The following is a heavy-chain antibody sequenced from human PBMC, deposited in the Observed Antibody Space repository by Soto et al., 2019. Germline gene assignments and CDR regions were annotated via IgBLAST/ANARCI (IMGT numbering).Heavy chain of an antibody. V-gene: IGHV3-21*01. CDR3: ARDTVVVPAAIGLPIYYYYYGMDV. J-gene: IGHJ6*02. D-gene: IGHD2-2*02. CDR1: GFTFSSYS. Sequence: PGGSLRLSCAASGFTFSSYSMNWVRQAPGKGLEWVSSISSSSSYIYYADSVKGRFTISRDNAKNSLYLQMNSLRAEDTAVYYCARDTVVVPAAIGLPIYYYYYGMDVWGQGTTVTVSS. CDR2: ISSSSSYI.